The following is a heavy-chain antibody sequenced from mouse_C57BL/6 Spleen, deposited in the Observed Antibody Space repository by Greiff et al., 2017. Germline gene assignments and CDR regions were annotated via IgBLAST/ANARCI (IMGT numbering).Heavy chain of an antibody. V-gene: IGHV1-80*01. J-gene: IGHJ2*01. CDR1: GYAFSSYW. CDR2: IYPGDGDT. CDR3: ARSYYGSSYYFDY. D-gene: IGHD1-1*01. Sequence: VQLQQSGAELVKPGASVKISCKASGYAFSSYWMNWVKQRPGKGLEWIGQIYPGDGDTNYNGKFKGKATLTADKSSSTAYMQLSSLTSEDSAVYFCARSYYGSSYYFDYGGQGTTLTVSS.